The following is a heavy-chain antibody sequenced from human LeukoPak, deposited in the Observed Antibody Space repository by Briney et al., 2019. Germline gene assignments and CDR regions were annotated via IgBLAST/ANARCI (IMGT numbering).Heavy chain of an antibody. Sequence: GGSLRLSCAAFGFTFSSYWMSWVRQAPGMGLEWVANIKQDGSEKYYVESVKGRFTISRDSAKNSLYLQMNSLRAEDTAVYYCAKAWGGSGYDPHFDYWGQGTLVTVSS. V-gene: IGHV3-7*01. CDR2: IKQDGSEK. J-gene: IGHJ4*02. CDR1: GFTFSSYW. CDR3: AKAWGGSGYDPHFDY. D-gene: IGHD5-12*01.